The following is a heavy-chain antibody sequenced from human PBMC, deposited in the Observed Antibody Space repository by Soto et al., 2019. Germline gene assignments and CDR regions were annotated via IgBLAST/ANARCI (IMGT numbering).Heavy chain of an antibody. V-gene: IGHV1-69*06. Sequence: SVKVSCKACGGTFSSYAISWVRQAPGQGLEWMGGIIPIFGTANYAQKFQGRVTITADKSTSTAYMELSSLRSEDTAVYYCARANSGYGYYYGMDVWGQATIGTLFS. CDR1: GGTFSSYA. J-gene: IGHJ6*02. CDR3: ARANSGYGYYYGMDV. CDR2: IIPIFGTA. D-gene: IGHD5-12*01.